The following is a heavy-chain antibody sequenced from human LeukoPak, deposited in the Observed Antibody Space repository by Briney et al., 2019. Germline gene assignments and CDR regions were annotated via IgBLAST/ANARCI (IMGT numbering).Heavy chain of an antibody. V-gene: IGHV3-33*01. CDR2: IWYDGSNK. J-gene: IGHJ4*02. Sequence: GGSLRLSCAASGFTFSSYGMHWVRQAPGKGLEWVAVIWYDGSNKYYADSVKGRFTISRDNSKNTLYLQMNSLRAEDTAVYYCAREYLPHYYDILTGPFDYWGQGTLVTVSS. D-gene: IGHD3-9*01. CDR3: AREYLPHYYDILTGPFDY. CDR1: GFTFSSYG.